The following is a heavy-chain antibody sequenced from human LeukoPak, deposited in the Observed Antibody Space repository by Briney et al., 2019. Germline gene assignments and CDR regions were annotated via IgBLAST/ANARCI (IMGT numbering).Heavy chain of an antibody. J-gene: IGHJ2*01. Sequence: SQPLSLPCAVSGGSISSGGYSWSWIRQPPGQGLEWIGYIYHSGSTYYNPSLKSRVTISVDRSKNQFSLKLSSVTAADTAVYYCARVRYYDSSGYPRTDWYFDLWGRGTLVTVSS. D-gene: IGHD3-22*01. V-gene: IGHV4-30-2*01. CDR1: GGSISSGGYS. CDR2: IYHSGST. CDR3: ARVRYYDSSGYPRTDWYFDL.